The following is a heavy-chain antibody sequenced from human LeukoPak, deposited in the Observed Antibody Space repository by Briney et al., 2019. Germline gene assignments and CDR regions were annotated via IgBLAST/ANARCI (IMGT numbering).Heavy chain of an antibody. D-gene: IGHD3-9*01. CDR1: GFTFSDYY. CDR2: IKEDGSET. Sequence: PGGSLRLSCAASGFTFSDYYMSWIRQAPGKGLEWVANIKEDGSETYYVDSVKGRFTISRDNAKNSVYLQMNSLRVEDTAVYYCASTDFDRYNWFDPWGQGTLVTVSS. CDR3: ASTDFDRYNWFDP. V-gene: IGHV3-7*01. J-gene: IGHJ5*02.